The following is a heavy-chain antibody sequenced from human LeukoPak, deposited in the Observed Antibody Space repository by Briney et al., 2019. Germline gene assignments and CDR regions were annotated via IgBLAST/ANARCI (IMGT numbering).Heavy chain of an antibody. CDR1: GGSISSSSYY. J-gene: IGHJ4*02. CDR3: ARARKAVAAFDY. CDR2: IYYSGST. V-gene: IGHV4-39*07. Sequence: SETLSLTCTVSGGSISSSSYYWGWIRQPPGKGLEWIGSIYYSGSTYYNPSLKSRVTISVDTSKNQFSLKLSSVTAADTAVYYCARARKAVAAFDYWGQGTPVTVSS. D-gene: IGHD6-19*01.